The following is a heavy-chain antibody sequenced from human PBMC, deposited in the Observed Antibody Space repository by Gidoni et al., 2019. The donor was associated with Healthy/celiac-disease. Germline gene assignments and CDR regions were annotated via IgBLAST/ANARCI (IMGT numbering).Heavy chain of an antibody. Sequence: QVQLQESGPGLVKPSETLSLTCAVSGYSISSGYYWGWIRQPPGKGLEWIGSIYHSGSTYYNPSLKSRVTISVDTSKNQFSLKLSSVTAADTAVYYCARVRTTFWYFDLWGRGTLVTVSS. J-gene: IGHJ2*01. CDR3: ARVRTTFWYFDL. V-gene: IGHV4-38-2*01. D-gene: IGHD1-1*01. CDR2: IYHSGST. CDR1: GYSISSGYY.